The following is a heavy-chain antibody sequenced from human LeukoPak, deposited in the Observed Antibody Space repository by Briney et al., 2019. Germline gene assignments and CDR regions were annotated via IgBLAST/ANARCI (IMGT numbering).Heavy chain of an antibody. D-gene: IGHD4-23*01. J-gene: IGHJ4*02. V-gene: IGHV4-30-4*01. CDR3: AIDLLNEGNHLDY. Sequence: SQTLSLTCTVSGGSISSGDYYWSWIRQPPGKGLEWIGYIYYSGSTYYNPSLKSRVTISVDTSKNQFSLKLSSVTAADTAVYYCAIDLLNEGNHLDYWGQGTLVTVSS. CDR1: GGSISSGDYY. CDR2: IYYSGST.